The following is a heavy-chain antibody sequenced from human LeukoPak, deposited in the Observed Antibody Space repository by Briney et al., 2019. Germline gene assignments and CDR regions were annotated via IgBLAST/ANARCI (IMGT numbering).Heavy chain of an antibody. D-gene: IGHD6-19*01. Sequence: RGSLRLFCTASGFSFSNHYMRWIRQAPGKGLEWVANINEDGSNKWHLGSVKGRFTVSRDNARNSLYLQMNSLRVEDTAVYYCTRVIVAVPGYFDYFDFCGQGVLVTVSS. J-gene: IGHJ4*02. CDR2: INEDGSNK. V-gene: IGHV3-7*01. CDR3: TRVIVAVPGYFDYFDF. CDR1: GFSFSNHY.